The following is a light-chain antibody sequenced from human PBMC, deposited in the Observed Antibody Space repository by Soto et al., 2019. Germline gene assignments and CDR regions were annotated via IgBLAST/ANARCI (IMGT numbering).Light chain of an antibody. Sequence: IVLTQSPGTLSFSPGERATLSCRASQSVSNNYLAWYQQKPGQAPRLLISGASSRATGIPDRFSGSGSGTDFTLTISRLEAEDFAVYHCKQYGGSPPTFGQGTKVEIX. V-gene: IGKV3-20*01. CDR2: GAS. J-gene: IGKJ1*01. CDR3: KQYGGSPPT. CDR1: QSVSNNY.